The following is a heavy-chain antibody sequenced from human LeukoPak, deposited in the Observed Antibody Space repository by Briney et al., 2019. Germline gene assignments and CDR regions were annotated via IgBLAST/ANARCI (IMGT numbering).Heavy chain of an antibody. D-gene: IGHD6-19*01. Sequence: VASVKVSCKASGGTFSSYAISWVRQAPRQWLEWMGGIIPIFGTANYAQKFQGRVTITADESTSTAYMELSSLRSEDTAVYYCAREGGGMAVAGTFNSYWGQGTLVTVSS. CDR1: GGTFSSYA. J-gene: IGHJ4*02. V-gene: IGHV1-69*13. CDR2: IIPIFGTA. CDR3: AREGGGMAVAGTFNSY.